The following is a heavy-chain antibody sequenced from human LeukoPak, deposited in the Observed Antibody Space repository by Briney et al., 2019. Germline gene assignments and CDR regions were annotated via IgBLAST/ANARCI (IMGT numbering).Heavy chain of an antibody. V-gene: IGHV3-66*01. CDR3: SGGEDV. J-gene: IGHJ6*02. CDR1: GFIFSGDF. Sequence: GGSLRLSCAASGFIFSGDFMSWVRQAPGKGLEWVSVIYSDGSTYYADSVEGRFTISRDNAKNTLYLQMNSLRAEDTAVYYCSGGEDVWGQGTTVTVSS. CDR2: IYSDGST.